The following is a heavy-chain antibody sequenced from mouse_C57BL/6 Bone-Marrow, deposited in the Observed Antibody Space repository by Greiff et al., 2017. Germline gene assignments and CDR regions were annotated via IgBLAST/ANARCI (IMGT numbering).Heavy chain of an antibody. V-gene: IGHV14-4*01. CDR3: TPYYCSSLSLYAMDY. CDR1: GFNIKDDY. D-gene: IGHD1-1*01. CDR2: IDPENGDT. J-gene: IGHJ4*01. Sequence: EVKLQESGAELVRPGASVKLSCTASGFNIKDDYMHWVKQRPEQGLEWIGWIDPENGDTEYASKFQGKATITADTSSNTAYLQLSSLTSEDTAVYYCTPYYCSSLSLYAMDYWGQGTSVTVSS.